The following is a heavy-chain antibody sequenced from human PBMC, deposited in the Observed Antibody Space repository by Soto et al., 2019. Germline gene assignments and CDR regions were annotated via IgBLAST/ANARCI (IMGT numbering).Heavy chain of an antibody. D-gene: IGHD4-17*01. CDR3: AREKDTVTTWGYYYYCLDV. CDR2: IYSGGST. V-gene: IGHV3-66*01. CDR1: GFTVSSNY. Sequence: EVQLVESGGGLVQPGGSLRLSCAASGFTVSSNYMSWVRQAPGKGLEWVSVIYSGGSTYYADSVKGRFTISRDNSKNTLYLHMNSLRPEDTAVYYCAREKDTVTTWGYYYYCLDVWGKGTTVTVSS. J-gene: IGHJ6*03.